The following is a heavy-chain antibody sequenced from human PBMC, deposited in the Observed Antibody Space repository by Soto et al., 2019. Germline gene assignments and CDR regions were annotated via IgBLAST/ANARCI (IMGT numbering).Heavy chain of an antibody. J-gene: IGHJ4*02. Sequence: QVQLVQSGAEVKKPGASVTVSCKASGYTFTNYHIHWVRQAPGQGLEWMGIINPSSGATSYAQRFQGRVTMTSDTSTSTLYMALSSLRSEYTATYYCAKLYNVIRGNYWGQGTLVTVSS. CDR1: GYTFTNYH. D-gene: IGHD3-10*01. CDR2: INPSSGAT. CDR3: AKLYNVIRGNY. V-gene: IGHV1-46*01.